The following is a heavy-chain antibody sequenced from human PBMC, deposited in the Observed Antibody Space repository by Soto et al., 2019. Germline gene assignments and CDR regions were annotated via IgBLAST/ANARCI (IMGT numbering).Heavy chain of an antibody. CDR1: GYSFTSYW. Sequence: GESLKISCKGSGYSFTSYWISWVRQMPGKGLEWMGRIDPSDSYTNYSPSFQGHVTISADKSISTAYLQWSSLKASDTAMYYCARHNGQQLVPGAFDIWGQGTMVTVSS. J-gene: IGHJ3*02. D-gene: IGHD6-13*01. CDR3: ARHNGQQLVPGAFDI. V-gene: IGHV5-10-1*01. CDR2: IDPSDSYT.